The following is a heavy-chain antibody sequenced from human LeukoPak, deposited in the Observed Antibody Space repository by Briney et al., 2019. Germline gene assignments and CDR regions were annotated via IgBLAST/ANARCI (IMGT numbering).Heavy chain of an antibody. Sequence: GGSLRLSCAASGFTFSSYSMSWVRQAPGKGLEWVSVIYSGGSTYYADSVKGRFTISRDNSKNTLYLQMNSLRAEDTAVYYCARDYDSSGYVFDYWGQGTLVTVSS. CDR1: GFTFSSYS. CDR3: ARDYDSSGYVFDY. J-gene: IGHJ4*02. CDR2: IYSGGST. V-gene: IGHV3-53*01. D-gene: IGHD3-22*01.